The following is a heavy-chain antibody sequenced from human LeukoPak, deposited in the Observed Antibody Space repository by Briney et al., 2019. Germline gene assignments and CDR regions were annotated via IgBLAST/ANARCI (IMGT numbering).Heavy chain of an antibody. V-gene: IGHV1-2*02. CDR1: GYTFTGYY. CDR3: ATLGYCSGGSCYVNYFDY. D-gene: IGHD2-15*01. J-gene: IGHJ4*02. CDR2: INPNSGGT. Sequence: ASVKVSCKASGYTFTGYYIHWVRPAPGQGLEWMGWINPNSGGTNYAQKFQGRVTMTRDTSISTAYMELSRLRSDDTAVYYCATLGYCSGGSCYVNYFDYWGQGTLVTVSS.